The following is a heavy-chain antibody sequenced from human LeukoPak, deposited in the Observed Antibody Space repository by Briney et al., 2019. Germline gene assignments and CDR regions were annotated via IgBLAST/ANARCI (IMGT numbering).Heavy chain of an antibody. CDR2: VTGGGDGT. CDR3: GSDPNGDYVGALGY. J-gene: IGHJ4*01. V-gene: IGHV3-23*01. D-gene: IGHD2-8*01. Sequence: GGSLRLSCVASGFSISSYALAWVRQTPGKGLEWVSAVTGGGDGTHYIDSVKGRFTISRDNSKNAIYLQMNSLRAEYTAIYFCGSDPNGDYVGALGYWGRGTLVTVSS. CDR1: GFSISSYA.